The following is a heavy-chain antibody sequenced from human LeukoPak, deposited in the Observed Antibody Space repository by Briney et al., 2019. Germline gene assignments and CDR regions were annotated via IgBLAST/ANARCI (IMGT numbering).Heavy chain of an antibody. CDR3: ARLLDGYNYFDY. Sequence: SETLSLTCTVSGGSISSYCYYWICIRQHPGKGLEWIGYIYYTGTTYYNPSLKSRVTISVDTSKNQFSLKLRSVTAADTAVYYCARLLDGYNYFDYWGQGTLVTVSS. V-gene: IGHV4-31*03. J-gene: IGHJ4*02. D-gene: IGHD5-24*01. CDR2: IYYTGTT. CDR1: GGSISSYCYY.